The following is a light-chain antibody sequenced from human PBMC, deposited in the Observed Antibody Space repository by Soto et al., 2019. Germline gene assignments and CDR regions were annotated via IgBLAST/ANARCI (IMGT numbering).Light chain of an antibody. CDR2: GAS. Sequence: EIVLPQSPGTLSLSPGARATLSCRASQSVSNNYLAWYQQKPGQSPRLLIYGASIRATAIPDRFSGSGSGTDFTLTISRLEPEDSAVYYCQQHSRSITFGGGTKVDIK. J-gene: IGKJ4*01. V-gene: IGKV3-20*01. CDR1: QSVSNNY. CDR3: QQHSRSIT.